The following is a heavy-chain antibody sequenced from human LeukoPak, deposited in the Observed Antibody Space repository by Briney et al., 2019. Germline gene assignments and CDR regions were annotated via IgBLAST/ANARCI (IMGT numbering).Heavy chain of an antibody. CDR1: GGSISSSSYY. J-gene: IGHJ6*03. V-gene: IGHV4-39*01. D-gene: IGHD6-25*01. CDR3: ARQGLAASYYYMDV. Sequence: SETLSLTCTVSGGSISSSSYYWGWIRQPPGKGLEWIGSIYYSGSTYYNPSLKSRVTISVDTSKNQFSLKLSSVTAADTAVYYCARQGLAASYYYMDVWGKGTTVTVSS. CDR2: IYYSGST.